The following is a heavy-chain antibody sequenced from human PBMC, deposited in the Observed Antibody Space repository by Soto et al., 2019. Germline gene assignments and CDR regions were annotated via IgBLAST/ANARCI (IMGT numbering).Heavy chain of an antibody. V-gene: IGHV3-7*05. J-gene: IGHJ4*02. D-gene: IGHD3-22*01. CDR2: IKQDGSEK. CDR1: GFTFSSYW. CDR3: ARGWDYYDSSGYPSIFDY. Sequence: GGSLRLSCAASGFTFSSYWMSWVRQAPGKGLEWVANIKQDGSEKYYVDSVKGRFTISRDNAKNSLYLQMNSLRAEDTAMYYCARGWDYYDSSGYPSIFDYWGQGTLVTVSS.